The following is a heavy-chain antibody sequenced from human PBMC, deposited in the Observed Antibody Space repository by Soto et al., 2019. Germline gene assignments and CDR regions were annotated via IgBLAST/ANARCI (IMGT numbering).Heavy chain of an antibody. J-gene: IGHJ4*02. CDR1: GFMFGDYA. D-gene: IGHD6-6*01. CDR2: IRSRAYGGPT. CDR3: SRDPELSDAARPFDY. V-gene: IGHV3-49*03. Sequence: GGSLRLSCTTSGFMFGDYAMSWFRQAPGKGLEWVGFIRSRAYGGPTEYAASVKGRFTISRDDSKSIAYLQMNSLKTEDTAVYYCSRDPELSDAARPFDYWGQGTLVTVSS.